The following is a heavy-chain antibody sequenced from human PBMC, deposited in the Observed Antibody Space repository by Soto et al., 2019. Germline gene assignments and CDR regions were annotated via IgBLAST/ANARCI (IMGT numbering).Heavy chain of an antibody. Sequence: SETLSLTCTVSGGSISSNYWSWIRQPPGKGLEWIGYIYYSGSTNYNPSLKSRVTISVDTSKNQFSLKLSSVTAADTAVYYCARLRGYSYGNFDYWGQGTLVTVYS. CDR2: IYYSGST. J-gene: IGHJ4*02. D-gene: IGHD5-18*01. CDR1: GGSISSNY. V-gene: IGHV4-59*01. CDR3: ARLRGYSYGNFDY.